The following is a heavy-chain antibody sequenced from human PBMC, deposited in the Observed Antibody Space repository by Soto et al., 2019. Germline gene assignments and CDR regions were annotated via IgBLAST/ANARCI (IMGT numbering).Heavy chain of an antibody. CDR3: ARATTMIVVAPDY. Sequence: QVQLVQSGAEVKKPGASVKVSCKASGYTFNHHGIAWVRQAPGQGLEWMGWISTSNGNTKYAQKFQDRVTMTTDTSTSSAYMEVRSLRSDDTAVYCCARATTMIVVAPDYWGQGTQVTVSS. D-gene: IGHD3-22*01. V-gene: IGHV1-18*01. CDR2: ISTSNGNT. CDR1: GYTFNHHG. J-gene: IGHJ4*02.